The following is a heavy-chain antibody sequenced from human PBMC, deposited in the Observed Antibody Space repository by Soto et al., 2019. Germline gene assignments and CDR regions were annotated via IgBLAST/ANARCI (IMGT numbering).Heavy chain of an antibody. CDR1: GYTFTSYA. J-gene: IGHJ5*02. D-gene: IGHD4-17*01. CDR2: INAGNGNT. Sequence: GASVEVSCKASGYTFTSYAMHWVRQAPGQRLEWMGWINAGNGNTKYSQKFQGRVTITRDTSASTAYMELSSLRSEDTAVYYCAREGRPYGTVSEPWGQRTRVTDSS. CDR3: AREGRPYGTVSEP. V-gene: IGHV1-3*01.